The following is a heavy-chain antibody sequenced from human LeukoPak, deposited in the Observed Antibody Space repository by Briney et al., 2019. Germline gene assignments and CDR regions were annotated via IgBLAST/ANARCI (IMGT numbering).Heavy chain of an antibody. CDR1: GYSISSGYY. CDR2: IYHSGST. D-gene: IGHD6-25*01. CDR3: ASYVSGYFDY. Sequence: SETLSLTCTVSGYSISSGYYWGWIRQPPGKGLEWIRSIYHSGSTYYNPSLKSRVTISVDTSKNQFSLKLSPVTAADTAVYYCASYVSGYFDYWGQGTLVTVSS. J-gene: IGHJ4*02. V-gene: IGHV4-38-2*02.